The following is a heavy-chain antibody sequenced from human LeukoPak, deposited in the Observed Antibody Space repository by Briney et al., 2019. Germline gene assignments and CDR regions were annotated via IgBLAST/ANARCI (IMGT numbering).Heavy chain of an antibody. J-gene: IGHJ5*02. D-gene: IGHD3-22*01. CDR2: IYHSGST. Sequence: SETLSLTCAVSGGSISSGGYSWSWIRQPPGKGLGWIGYIYHSGSTYYNPSLKSRVTISVDRSKNQFSLKLSSVTAADTAVYYCASRYYYDSSGYSPWGQGTLVTVSS. V-gene: IGHV4-30-2*01. CDR3: ASRYYYDSSGYSP. CDR1: GGSISSGGYS.